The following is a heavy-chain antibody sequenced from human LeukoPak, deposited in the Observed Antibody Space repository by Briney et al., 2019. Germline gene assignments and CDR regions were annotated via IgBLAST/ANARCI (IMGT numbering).Heavy chain of an antibody. D-gene: IGHD3-22*01. CDR2: IKSDGKT. Sequence: GGSLRLSCAASGFTFSSYWMHWVRQAPGKGLVWVSRIKSDGKTNYADSVKGRFAISRDNAKNTVSLQMNSLRAEDTGVYYCARAPSEIGGYYPEYFRHWGQGTLVTVSS. J-gene: IGHJ1*01. CDR1: GFTFSSYW. V-gene: IGHV3-74*01. CDR3: ARAPSEIGGYYPEYFRH.